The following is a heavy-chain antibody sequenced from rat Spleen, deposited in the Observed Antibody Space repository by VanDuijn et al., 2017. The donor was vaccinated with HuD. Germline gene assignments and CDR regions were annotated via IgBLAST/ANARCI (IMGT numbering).Heavy chain of an antibody. J-gene: IGHJ3*01. CDR2: ITNTGGST. V-gene: IGHV5-31*01. D-gene: IGHD5-1*01. CDR1: GFTFNNYW. Sequence: EVQLVESGGGLVQPGRSLKLSCVASGFTFNNYWMTWIRQAPGKGLEWVASITNTGGSTYYTDSVRGRFTISRDNAKSTLYLQMNSLRSEDRATYYCPSRWDWFVYWGQGTLVTVSS. CDR3: PSRWDWFVY.